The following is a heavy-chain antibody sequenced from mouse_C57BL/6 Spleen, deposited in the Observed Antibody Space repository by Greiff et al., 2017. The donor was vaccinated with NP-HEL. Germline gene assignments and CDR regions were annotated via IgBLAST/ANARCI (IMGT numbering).Heavy chain of an antibody. CDR2: ISNLAYSI. CDR1: GFTFSDYG. J-gene: IGHJ4*01. CDR3: ARQDSSGYYAMDY. D-gene: IGHD3-2*02. Sequence: DVMLVESGGGLVQPGGSLKLSCAASGFTFSDYGMAWVRQAPRKGPEWVAFISNLAYSIYYADTVTGRFTISRENAKNTLYLEMSSLRSEDTAMYYCARQDSSGYYAMDYWGQGTSVTVSS. V-gene: IGHV5-15*01.